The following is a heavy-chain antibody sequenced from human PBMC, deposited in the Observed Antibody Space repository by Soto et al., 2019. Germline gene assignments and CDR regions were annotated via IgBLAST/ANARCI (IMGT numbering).Heavy chain of an antibody. Sequence: EVQLVESGGTLVQPGGSLRLSCAASGFSFSSYWMSWVRQAPGGGLEGGANIEQDGSETYYVDSVKGRFTVSRDNAKNSLYLQMNSLRVEDTAVYYCARERHYYDRSGYQGYWGQGTLVTVSS. CDR2: IEQDGSET. CDR1: GFSFSSYW. D-gene: IGHD3-22*01. V-gene: IGHV3-7*01. J-gene: IGHJ4*02. CDR3: ARERHYYDRSGYQGY.